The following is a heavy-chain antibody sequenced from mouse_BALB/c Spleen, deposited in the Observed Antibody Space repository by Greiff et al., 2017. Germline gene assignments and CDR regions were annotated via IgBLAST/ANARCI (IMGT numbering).Heavy chain of an antibody. V-gene: IGHV1-69*02. CDR1: GYTFTSYW. CDR2: IYPSDSYT. D-gene: IGHD2-10*01. Sequence: VQLQQPGAELVRPGASVKLSCKASGYTFTSYWINWVKQRPGQGLEWIGNIYPSDSYTNYNQKFKDKATLTVDKSSSTAYMQLSSPTSEDSAVYYCTYYGNSFAYWGQGTLVTVSA. J-gene: IGHJ3*01. CDR3: TYYGNSFAY.